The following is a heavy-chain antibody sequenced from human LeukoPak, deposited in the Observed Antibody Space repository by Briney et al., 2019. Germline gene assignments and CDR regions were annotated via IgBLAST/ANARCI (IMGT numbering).Heavy chain of an antibody. CDR1: AGSLSSYY. V-gene: IGHV4-59*08. D-gene: IGHD6-19*01. CDR2: IYYSGST. Sequence: PSETLSLTCTVSAGSLSSYYWSWIRQPPGKGLEWIGYIYYSGSTNYNPSLKSRVTISVDTSKNQFSLKLSSVTAADTAVYHCARSSGWAKPNWFDPWGQGTLVTVSS. J-gene: IGHJ5*02. CDR3: ARSSGWAKPNWFDP.